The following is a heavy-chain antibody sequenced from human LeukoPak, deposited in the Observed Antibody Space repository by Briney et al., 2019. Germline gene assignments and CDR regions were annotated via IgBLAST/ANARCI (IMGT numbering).Heavy chain of an antibody. CDR3: ARPYSSGWYTGRFDP. Sequence: SETLSLTCTVSGGSISSSSYYWGWIRQPPGKGLEWIGSIYYSGSTYYNPSLKSRVTISVDTSKNQFSLKLSSVTAADTAVYHCARPYSSGWYTGRFDPWGQGTLVTVSS. CDR2: IYYSGST. V-gene: IGHV4-39*01. D-gene: IGHD6-19*01. CDR1: GGSISSSSYY. J-gene: IGHJ5*02.